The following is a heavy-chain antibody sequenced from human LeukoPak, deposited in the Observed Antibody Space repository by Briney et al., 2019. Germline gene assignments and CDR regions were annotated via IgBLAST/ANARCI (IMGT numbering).Heavy chain of an antibody. Sequence: GGSLRLSCAASGFTFSSYAVSWVRQAPGKGLEWVSAISGSGGSTYYADSVKGRFTISRDNSKNTLYLQMNSLRAEDTAVYYCAKGMGLLWFGEFVDYWGQGTLVTVSS. CDR2: ISGSGGST. CDR3: AKGMGLLWFGEFVDY. J-gene: IGHJ4*02. V-gene: IGHV3-23*01. CDR1: GFTFSSYA. D-gene: IGHD3-10*01.